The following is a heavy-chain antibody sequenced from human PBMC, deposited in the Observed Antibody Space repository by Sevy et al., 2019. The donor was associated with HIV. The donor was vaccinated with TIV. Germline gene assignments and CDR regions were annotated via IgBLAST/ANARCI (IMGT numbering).Heavy chain of an antibody. CDR1: GFSFSDYH. D-gene: IGHD5-18*01. CDR3: VGRRYRVGHSWSYFFDL. Sequence: GGSLRLSCVTSGFSFSDYHMSWIRLAPGKGLEWISHITSSHGAKVYADSVRGRFDISRDNARKSVYLQMNRLQVEDTATYFCVGRRYRVGHSWSYFFDLWGQGTPVTVS. V-gene: IGHV3-11*01. J-gene: IGHJ4*02. CDR2: ITSSHGAK.